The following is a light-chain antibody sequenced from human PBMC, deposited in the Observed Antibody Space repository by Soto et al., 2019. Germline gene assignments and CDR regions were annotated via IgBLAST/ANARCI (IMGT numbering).Light chain of an antibody. Sequence: QSALTQPPSVSGSPGQSVAISCTGTSSDVGGSNGVSWYQQPPGTAPKLMIYDVSNRPSGVPDRFSGSKFGNTASLTITGLQAEDEGDYYCSSYTSSSTDVFGTGTKLTVL. V-gene: IGLV2-18*02. CDR3: SSYTSSSTDV. CDR2: DVS. CDR1: SSDVGGSNG. J-gene: IGLJ1*01.